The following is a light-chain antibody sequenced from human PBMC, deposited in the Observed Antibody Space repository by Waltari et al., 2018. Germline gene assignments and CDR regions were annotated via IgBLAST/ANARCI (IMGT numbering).Light chain of an antibody. J-gene: IGKJ1*01. V-gene: IGKV3D-15*01. CDR1: QIVSSS. CDR2: GAS. Sequence: DIVLTQSPATLSLSPGERATLSCRASQIVSSSLAWYQQKPGQPPRLLIFGASNRATGIPDRFSGSGSDTDFTLTISSLEPDDVAVYFCQQESTWWTFGLGTKVEIK. CDR3: QQESTWWT.